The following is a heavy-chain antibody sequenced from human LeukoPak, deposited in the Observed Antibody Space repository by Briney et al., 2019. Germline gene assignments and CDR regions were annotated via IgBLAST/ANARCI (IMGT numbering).Heavy chain of an antibody. D-gene: IGHD6-6*01. CDR1: AYSFTSYT. CDR2: MDPVDSYT. J-gene: IGHJ6*01. Sequence: SMMSSTNGSAYSFTSYTNRWAWESHPQGMEWKGRMDPVDSYTNYSPSFQGHVNRSADKSVNAAYLQWSSLKASDTAMYYCARPARPYYYYGMDVWGQGTTVTVSS. V-gene: IGHV5-10-1*01. CDR3: ARPARPYYYYGMDV.